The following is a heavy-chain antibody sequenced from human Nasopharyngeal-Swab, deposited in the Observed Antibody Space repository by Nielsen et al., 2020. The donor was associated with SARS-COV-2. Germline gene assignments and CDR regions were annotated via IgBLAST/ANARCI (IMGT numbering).Heavy chain of an antibody. D-gene: IGHD3-3*01. CDR2: IGAYNGNP. V-gene: IGHV1-18*01. Sequence: ASVKVSCKASGYIFTSYDISWVRQDRGQGLEWMGWIGAYNGNPNYAQKFQDRVTMTKDTSTSTVYMELRSLRSDDTAVYYCARHGVAEDYWGQGTLVTVSS. CDR3: ARHGVAEDY. CDR1: GYIFTSYD. J-gene: IGHJ4*02.